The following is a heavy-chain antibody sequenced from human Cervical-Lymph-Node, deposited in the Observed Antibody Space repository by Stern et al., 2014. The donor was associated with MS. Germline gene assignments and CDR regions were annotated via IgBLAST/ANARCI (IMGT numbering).Heavy chain of an antibody. Sequence: QLVQSGSELKKPGASVKVSCKASGYTFTNYAMNWVRQAPGQGLEWMGWINTNIGNSTYAQGFTGRFVFSLDTSVSTAYLQINSLKAEDTGMYYCARAGAWRYRGYEDSHNYYGVDVWGPGTTVTVSS. CDR1: GYTFTNYA. D-gene: IGHD5-12*01. CDR3: ARAGAWRYRGYEDSHNYYGVDV. CDR2: INTNIGNS. V-gene: IGHV7-4-1*02. J-gene: IGHJ6*02.